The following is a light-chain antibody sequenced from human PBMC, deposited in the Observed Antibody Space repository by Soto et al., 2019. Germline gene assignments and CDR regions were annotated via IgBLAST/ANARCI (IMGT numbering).Light chain of an antibody. CDR1: SSDVGGYNY. Sequence: QSALTQPASVSGSPGQSITISCTGTSSDVGGYNYVSWYQQHPGKAPKLMIYEVSNRPSGVSNRFSDSKSGNTASLTISGLQAEDEADYYCISYTNNSTLVVFGGGTKLTVL. V-gene: IGLV2-14*01. J-gene: IGLJ2*01. CDR3: ISYTNNSTLVV. CDR2: EVS.